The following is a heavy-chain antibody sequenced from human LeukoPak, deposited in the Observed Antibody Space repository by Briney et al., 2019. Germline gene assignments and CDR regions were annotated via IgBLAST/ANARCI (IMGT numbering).Heavy chain of an antibody. CDR3: ARDFEDDDYDSSGYYFDY. J-gene: IGHJ4*02. V-gene: IGHV4-59*11. CDR1: GGSISSHY. Sequence: SETLSLTCTVSGGSISSHYWSWLRQPPGKGLEWIGYIYFSGSTTYNPSLKSRVTISVDTSKNQFSLKLSSVTAADTAVYYCARDFEDDDYDSSGYYFDYWGQGTLVTVSS. CDR2: IYFSGST. D-gene: IGHD3-22*01.